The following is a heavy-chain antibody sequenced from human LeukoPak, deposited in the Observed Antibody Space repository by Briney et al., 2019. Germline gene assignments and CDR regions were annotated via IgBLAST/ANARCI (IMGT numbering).Heavy chain of an antibody. CDR2: IYYSGST. V-gene: IGHV4-39*02. J-gene: IGHJ6*03. CDR1: GGSISSSSYY. Sequence: PSETLSLTCTVSGGSISSSSYYWGWIRQPPGKGLEWIGSIYYSGSTYYNPSLKSRVTISVDTSKNQFSLKLSSVTAADTAVYYCARDQRWLVPAAFYYYYMDVWGKGTTVTVSS. CDR3: ARDQRWLVPAAFYYYYMDV. D-gene: IGHD6-19*01.